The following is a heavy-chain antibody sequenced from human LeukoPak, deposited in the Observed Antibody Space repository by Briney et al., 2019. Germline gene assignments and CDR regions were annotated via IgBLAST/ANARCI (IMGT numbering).Heavy chain of an antibody. J-gene: IGHJ4*02. CDR1: GYTFTSYG. CDR2: ISAYNGNT. V-gene: IGHV1-18*01. CDR3: AREEIEYSSSSPNYDY. Sequence: ASVKVSCKASGYTFTSYGISWVRQAPGQGLKWMGWISAYNGNTNYAQKLQGRVTMTTDTSTSTAYMELRSLRSDDTAVYYCAREEIEYSSSSPNYDYWGQGTLVTVSS. D-gene: IGHD6-6*01.